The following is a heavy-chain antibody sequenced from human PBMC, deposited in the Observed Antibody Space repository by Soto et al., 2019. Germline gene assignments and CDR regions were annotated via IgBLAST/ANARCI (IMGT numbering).Heavy chain of an antibody. V-gene: IGHV4-4*07. D-gene: IGHD6-13*01. J-gene: IGHJ3*02. Sequence: SETLSLTCTVSGGPISSYYWSWIRQPTGKGLEWIGRIYTSGSTNYNPSLKSRVTMSVGTSKNQFSLKLSSVTAADTAVYYCARDARQQLRAFDIWGQGTMVTVSS. CDR1: GGPISSYY. CDR3: ARDARQQLRAFDI. CDR2: IYTSGST.